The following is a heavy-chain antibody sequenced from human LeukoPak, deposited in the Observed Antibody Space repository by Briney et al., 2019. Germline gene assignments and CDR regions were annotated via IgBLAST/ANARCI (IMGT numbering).Heavy chain of an antibody. Sequence: PSETLSLTCAVYGGSFSGYYWSCIRQPPGKGLEWIGEINHSGSTNYNPSLKSRVTISVDTSKNQFSLKLSSVTAADTAVYYCARGVVPAAMGIYYYYMDVWGKGTTVTVSS. CDR2: INHSGST. J-gene: IGHJ6*03. CDR3: ARGVVPAAMGIYYYYMDV. CDR1: GGSFSGYY. D-gene: IGHD2-2*01. V-gene: IGHV4-34*01.